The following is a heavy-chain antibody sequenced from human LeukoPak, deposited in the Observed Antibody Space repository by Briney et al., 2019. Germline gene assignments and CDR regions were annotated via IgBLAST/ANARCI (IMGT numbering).Heavy chain of an antibody. J-gene: IGHJ4*02. CDR3: ARESNSGYYLSY. Sequence: GGSLRLSCAASGFTVSANYMTWVRQAPGKGLEWVSTIYSDGRTDYADSVKGRFTISRDNSKNTLYLQMNSLRVEDTALFYCARESNSGYYLSYWGQGTLVTVSS. V-gene: IGHV3-66*01. CDR1: GFTVSANY. D-gene: IGHD3-22*01. CDR2: IYSDGRT.